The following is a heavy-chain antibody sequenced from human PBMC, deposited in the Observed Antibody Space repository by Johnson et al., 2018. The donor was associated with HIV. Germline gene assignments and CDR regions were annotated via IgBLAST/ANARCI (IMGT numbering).Heavy chain of an antibody. D-gene: IGHD6-19*01. J-gene: IGHJ3*02. CDR3: ARDGVAGTTAPSDAFDI. CDR1: GFTFSSYA. V-gene: IGHV3-30-3*01. CDR2: ISYDGSNK. Sequence: VQLVESGGGVVQPGGSLRLSCAASGFTFSSYAMHWVRQAPGKGLEWVAVISYDGSNKYYADSVKGRFTISRDNSKNTLYLQMNSLRAEDTAVYYCARDGVAGTTAPSDAFDIWGQGTMVTVSS.